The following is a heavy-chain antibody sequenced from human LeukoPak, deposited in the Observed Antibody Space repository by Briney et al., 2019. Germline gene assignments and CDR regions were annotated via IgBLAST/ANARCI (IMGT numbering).Heavy chain of an antibody. CDR3: AKERGYRQDYFDY. CDR2: IWYGGSNK. Sequence: PGRSLRLSCAASGFTFSSYGMHWVRQAPGKGLEWVAVIWYGGSNKYYADSVKGRFTISRDNSKNTLYLQMNSLRAEDTAVYYCAKERGYRQDYFDYWGQGTLVTVSS. D-gene: IGHD5-18*01. CDR1: GFTFSSYG. J-gene: IGHJ4*02. V-gene: IGHV3-33*06.